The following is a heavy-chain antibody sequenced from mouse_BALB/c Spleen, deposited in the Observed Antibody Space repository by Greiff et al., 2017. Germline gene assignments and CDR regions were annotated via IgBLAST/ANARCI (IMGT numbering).Heavy chain of an antibody. D-gene: IGHD2-1*01. J-gene: IGHJ3*01. V-gene: IGHV1-4*01. Sequence: VQLQQSGAELARPGASVKMSCKASGYTFTSYTMHWVKQRPGQGLEWIGYINPSSGYTNYNQKFKDKATLTADKSSSTAYMQLSSLTSEDSAVYYCARRGYGNYDWFAYWGQGTLVTVSA. CDR2: INPSSGYT. CDR1: GYTFTSYT. CDR3: ARRGYGNYDWFAY.